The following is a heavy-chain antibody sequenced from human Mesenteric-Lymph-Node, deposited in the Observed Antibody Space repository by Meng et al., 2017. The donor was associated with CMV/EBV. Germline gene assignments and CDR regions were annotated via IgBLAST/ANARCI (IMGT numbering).Heavy chain of an antibody. Sequence: SCKTSGGTFSSYAISWVRQAPGQGLEWMGRIIPILGIANYAQKFQGRVTITADKSTSTAYMELSSLRSEDTAVYYCARVFGEAVPEDYWGQGTLVTVSS. V-gene: IGHV1-69*04. CDR1: GGTFSSYA. D-gene: IGHD3-16*01. J-gene: IGHJ4*02. CDR2: IIPILGIA. CDR3: ARVFGEAVPEDY.